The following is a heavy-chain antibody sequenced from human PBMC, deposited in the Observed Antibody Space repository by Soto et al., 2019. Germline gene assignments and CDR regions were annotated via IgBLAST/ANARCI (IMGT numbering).Heavy chain of an antibody. Sequence: EVQLVESGGGLVQPGRSLRLSCAASGFTFDDYAMHWVRQAPGKGLEWVSGISWNGGSIGYADCVKGRFTLSRDNAKNALYLQMNSLRAEDTALYYCAKDIVCRAVAGTWGYGIDVWGQGTTVTVSS. D-gene: IGHD6-19*01. CDR3: AKDIVCRAVAGTWGYGIDV. CDR1: GFTFDDYA. V-gene: IGHV3-9*01. CDR2: ISWNGGSI. J-gene: IGHJ6*02.